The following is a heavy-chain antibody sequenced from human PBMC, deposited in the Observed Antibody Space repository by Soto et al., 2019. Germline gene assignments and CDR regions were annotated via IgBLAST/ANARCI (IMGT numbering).Heavy chain of an antibody. CDR1: GFTFSSYS. J-gene: IGHJ6*02. D-gene: IGHD4-17*01. Sequence: EVQLVESGGGLVKPGGSLRLSCAASGFTFSSYSMNWVRQAPGKGLEWVSSISSSSSYIYYADSVKGRFTISRDNDKNSLYLQMNSLRDEDTAVYYCARDRGTGNGDYYYYGMAVWGQGTTVTVSS. CDR2: ISSSSSYI. V-gene: IGHV3-21*01. CDR3: ARDRGTGNGDYYYYGMAV.